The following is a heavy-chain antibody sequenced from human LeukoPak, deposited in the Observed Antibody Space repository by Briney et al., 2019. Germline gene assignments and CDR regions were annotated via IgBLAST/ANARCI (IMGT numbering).Heavy chain of an antibody. CDR2: INSDGSST. Sequence: GGSLRLSCAASGFTFSSYWMHWVRQAPGKGLVWVSRINSDGSSTSYADSVKGRFTISRDNAKNTLYLQMNSLRAEDTAVYYCARGTPDLRLVRDDAFDIWGQGTMVTVSS. D-gene: IGHD6-19*01. J-gene: IGHJ3*02. V-gene: IGHV3-74*01. CDR1: GFTFSSYW. CDR3: ARGTPDLRLVRDDAFDI.